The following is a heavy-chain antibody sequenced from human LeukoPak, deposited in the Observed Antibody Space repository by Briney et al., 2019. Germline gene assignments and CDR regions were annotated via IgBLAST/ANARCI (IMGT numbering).Heavy chain of an antibody. V-gene: IGHV3-66*02. D-gene: IGHD6-6*01. Sequence: GGSLRLSCAVSGFTVSSNYMSWVRQAPGKGLEWVSVIYSGGSTYYADSVKGRFTISRDNSKNTLYLQMNSLRAEDTAVYYCARDPLGSSSSPTNYGMDVWGQGTTVTVSS. CDR3: ARDPLGSSSSPTNYGMDV. CDR2: IYSGGST. J-gene: IGHJ6*02. CDR1: GFTVSSNY.